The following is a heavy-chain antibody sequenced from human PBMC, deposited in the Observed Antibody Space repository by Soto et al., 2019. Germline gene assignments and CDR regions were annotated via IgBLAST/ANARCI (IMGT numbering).Heavy chain of an antibody. Sequence: GGSLRLSCAASGFTVSTYKMNWVRQAPGKGLEWVSFISSSGSTTYYADSVKGRFAISRDSAKNSLFLQVNSLRDEDTAVYYCVAAFDVWGQGTMVTVSS. CDR3: VAAFDV. CDR1: GFTVSTYK. V-gene: IGHV3-48*02. CDR2: ISSSGSTT. J-gene: IGHJ3*01.